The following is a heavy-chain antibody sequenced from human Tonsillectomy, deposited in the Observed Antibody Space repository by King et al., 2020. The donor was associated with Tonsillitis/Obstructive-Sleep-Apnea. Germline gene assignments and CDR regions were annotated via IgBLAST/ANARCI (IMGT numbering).Heavy chain of an antibody. CDR1: GGTFSSHA. CDR3: ASDAGYCSSTTCYKPLDY. CDR2: IIPILHIT. Sequence: VQLVQSGAEVKKPGSSVQVSCKASGGTFSSHAINWVRQAPGQGLEWRGRIIPILHITNYAQIFQGRVTITADIFTSTAYMEVSSLRSEDTAVYYCASDAGYCSSTTCYKPLDYWGQGTLVTVSS. D-gene: IGHD2-2*02. J-gene: IGHJ4*02. V-gene: IGHV1-69*09.